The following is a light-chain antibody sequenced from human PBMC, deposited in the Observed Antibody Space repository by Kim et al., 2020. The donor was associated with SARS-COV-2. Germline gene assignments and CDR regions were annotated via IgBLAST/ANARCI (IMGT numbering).Light chain of an antibody. J-gene: IGKJ2*01. V-gene: IGKV3-15*01. Sequence: SVSPGERATLSCRASQSVSSNLAWYQQKPGQAPRLLIYGASTRATGIPARFSGSGSGTELTLTISSLQSEDFAVYYCQQYNNWPYTFGQGTKLEI. CDR1: QSVSSN. CDR2: GAS. CDR3: QQYNNWPYT.